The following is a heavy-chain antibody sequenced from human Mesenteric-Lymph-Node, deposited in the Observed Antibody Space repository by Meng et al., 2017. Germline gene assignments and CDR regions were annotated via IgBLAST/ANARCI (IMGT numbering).Heavy chain of an antibody. D-gene: IGHD1-26*01. Sequence: ETLSLTCAVYGGSFSGYYWSWIRQAPGKGLEWVSTISGTTGRTHYADSVKGRFTISRDNSNNTLYLQMSSLRAEDTAVYYCAKQSYSGVAGALEYWGQGTLVTVSS. CDR2: ISGTTGRT. CDR3: AKQSYSGVAGALEY. J-gene: IGHJ4*02. CDR1: GGSFSGYY. V-gene: IGHV3-23*01.